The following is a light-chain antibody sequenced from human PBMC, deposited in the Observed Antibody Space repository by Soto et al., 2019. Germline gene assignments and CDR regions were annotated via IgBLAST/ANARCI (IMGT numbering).Light chain of an antibody. V-gene: IGLV2-11*01. CDR2: DVN. Sequence: QSALTQPRSVPGSPGQSVTISCTGTNSDLGGYNYVSWYQQHPGKAPKVMIYDVNRRPSGVPDRFSGSKSGNTASLTISGLQAEDEADYYCCSYAGSYNFWVFGGGTKLTVL. CDR1: NSDLGGYNY. CDR3: CSYAGSYNFWV. J-gene: IGLJ3*02.